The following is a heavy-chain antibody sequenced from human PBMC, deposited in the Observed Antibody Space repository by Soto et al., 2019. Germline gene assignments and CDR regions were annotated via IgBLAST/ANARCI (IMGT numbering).Heavy chain of an antibody. D-gene: IGHD3-22*01. J-gene: IGHJ4*02. CDR2: INAGNGNT. CDR3: ARGPQYYYDSSGYYVDY. CDR1: GYTFTSYA. Sequence: VASVKVSCKASGYTFTSYAMHWVRQAPGQRLEWMGWINAGNGNTKYSQKFQGRVTITRDTSASTAYMELSSLRSEDTAVYYCARGPQYYYDSSGYYVDYWGQGTLVTVSS. V-gene: IGHV1-3*01.